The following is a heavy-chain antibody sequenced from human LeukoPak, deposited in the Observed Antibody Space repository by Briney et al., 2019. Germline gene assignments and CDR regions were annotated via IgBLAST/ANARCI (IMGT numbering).Heavy chain of an antibody. CDR1: GYTFTGYY. Sequence: ASVKVSCKASGYTFTGYYTHWVRQAPGRGLEWMGWINPNSGGTNYAQKFQGRVTTTRDTSISRAYMELSRLRSDDTAGYYCARDYYDNSGYYDYWGKGTLVTVSS. V-gene: IGHV1-2*02. CDR3: ARDYYDNSGYYDY. J-gene: IGHJ4*02. D-gene: IGHD3-22*01. CDR2: INPNSGGT.